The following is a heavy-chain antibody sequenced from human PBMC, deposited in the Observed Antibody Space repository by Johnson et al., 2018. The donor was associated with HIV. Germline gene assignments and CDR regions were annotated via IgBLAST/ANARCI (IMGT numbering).Heavy chain of an antibody. CDR2: VWYDGGNK. V-gene: IGHV3-30*14. CDR1: GFTFSNFA. J-gene: IGHJ3*02. Sequence: QEQLVESGGGLVQPGRSLRLSCAASGFTFSNFAMHWVRQAPGKGLEWVALVWYDGGNKYYADSVKGRFTISRDNSKNTLYLQMGSLRAEDMAVYYCARALGYCSGGSCPLDAFDIWGQGTMVTVSS. D-gene: IGHD2-15*01. CDR3: ARALGYCSGGSCPLDAFDI.